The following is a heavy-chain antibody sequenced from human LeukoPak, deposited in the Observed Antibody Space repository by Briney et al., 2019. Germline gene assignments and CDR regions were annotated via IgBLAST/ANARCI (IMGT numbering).Heavy chain of an antibody. D-gene: IGHD7-27*01. J-gene: IGHJ4*02. CDR1: GXSISSYY. CDR2: ISYSGRT. Sequence: SETLSLTCTVSGXSISSYYWSWIRQPPGKGLEWIGYISYSGRTNYNPSLKSRVTISVDTSKNQFSLRLSSVTAADTAVYYCARKTGDLYYFDYWGQGTLVTVSS. CDR3: ARKTGDLYYFDY. V-gene: IGHV4-59*01.